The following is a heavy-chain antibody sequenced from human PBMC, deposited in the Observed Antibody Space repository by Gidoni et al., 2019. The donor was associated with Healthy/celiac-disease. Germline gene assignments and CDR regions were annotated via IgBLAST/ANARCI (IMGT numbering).Heavy chain of an antibody. Sequence: EVQLLESGGGLVQPGGSLRLSCAASGFTFSSYAMSWVRQAPGKGLEWVSAISGSGGSTYYADSVKGRFTISRDNSKNTLYLQMNSLRAEDTAVYYCARYDILTDGIDPWGQGTLVTVSS. CDR3: ARYDILTDGIDP. V-gene: IGHV3-23*01. CDR2: ISGSGGST. CDR1: GFTFSSYA. D-gene: IGHD3-9*01. J-gene: IGHJ5*02.